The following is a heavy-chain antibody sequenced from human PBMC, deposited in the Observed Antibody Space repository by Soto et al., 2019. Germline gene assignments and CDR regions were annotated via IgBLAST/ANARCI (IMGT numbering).Heavy chain of an antibody. CDR3: ARSKGPGGDDSSGSSRLFDY. CDR2: IIPIFGTA. CDR1: GGTFSSYA. D-gene: IGHD3-22*01. J-gene: IGHJ4*02. V-gene: IGHV1-69*12. Sequence: QVQLVQSGAEVKNPGSSVKVSCKASGGTFSSYAISWVRQAPGQGLEWMGGIIPIFGTANYALKLQGRVTITADESTSTAYMEMSSLRSEDTAVFYCARSKGPGGDDSSGSSRLFDYWGQGTLVTVSS.